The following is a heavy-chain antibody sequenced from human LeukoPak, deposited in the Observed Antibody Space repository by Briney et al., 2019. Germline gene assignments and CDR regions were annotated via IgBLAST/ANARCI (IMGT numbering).Heavy chain of an antibody. V-gene: IGHV1-69*13. Sequence: SVKVSCKASGGTFSSYAISWVRQAPGQGLEWMGGIIPIFGTANYAQKFQGRVTITADESTSTAYMELSSLRSEDTAVYYCARDIVTGGGRYYYYMDVWGKGTTVTVSS. J-gene: IGHJ6*03. CDR1: GGTFSSYA. CDR3: ARDIVTGGGRYYYYMDV. D-gene: IGHD1-26*01. CDR2: IIPIFGTA.